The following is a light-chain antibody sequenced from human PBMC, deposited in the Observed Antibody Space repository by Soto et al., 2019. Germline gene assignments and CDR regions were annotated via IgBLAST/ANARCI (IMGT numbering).Light chain of an antibody. CDR1: YSDIGSYND. V-gene: IGLV2-11*01. J-gene: IGLJ2*01. CDR3: RSYARTYRLMI. CDR2: DVS. Sequence: QSALTQPRSVSGSPGQSVTISCTGTYSDIGSYNDVSWYQHHPAKAPRLMIFDVSQRPSGVPDRFSGSKSGNTASLTISGLQTEDEADYYCRSYARTYRLMIFGEGTKLTVL.